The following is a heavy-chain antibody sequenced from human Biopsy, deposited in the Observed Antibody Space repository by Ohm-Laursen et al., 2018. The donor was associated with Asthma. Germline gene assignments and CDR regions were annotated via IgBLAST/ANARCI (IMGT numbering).Heavy chain of an antibody. D-gene: IGHD3-3*01. Sequence: SLRLSCSASGFTFSSYGMHWVRQAPGKGLEWVAVISYDGSNKYYADSVKGRFIISRDNSKNTLYLQMNSLRAEDTAVYYCASQSSGPDFWSGYYYFDYWGQGTLVTVSS. CDR1: GFTFSSYG. CDR2: ISYDGSNK. CDR3: ASQSSGPDFWSGYYYFDY. V-gene: IGHV3-30*03. J-gene: IGHJ4*02.